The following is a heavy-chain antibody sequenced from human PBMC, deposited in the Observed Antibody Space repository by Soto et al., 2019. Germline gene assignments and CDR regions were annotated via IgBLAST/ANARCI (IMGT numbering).Heavy chain of an antibody. Sequence: PSETLSLTCTVSGGSISSSSYYWCWILHPPGKGLEWIGSIYYSGSTYYNPSLKSRVTISVDTSKNQFSLKLSSVTAADTAVYYCARQLRYFDWPKGSGYYYGMDVWGQGTTVTVSS. J-gene: IGHJ6*02. V-gene: IGHV4-39*01. CDR2: IYYSGST. D-gene: IGHD3-9*01. CDR3: ARQLRYFDWPKGSGYYYGMDV. CDR1: GGSISSSSYY.